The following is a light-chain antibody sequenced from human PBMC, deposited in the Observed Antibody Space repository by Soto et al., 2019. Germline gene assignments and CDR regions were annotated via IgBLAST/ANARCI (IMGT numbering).Light chain of an antibody. CDR2: DAS. Sequence: ENVLTQSPGTLSLSPCDRATLSCRSSQSVSSNYVAWYQQKPGQVPSLLIYDASNRATAIPDRFTGSGSGTDFTLTISRLEPEDFAVYYCQQYGTSPQTFGQGTKVDIK. V-gene: IGKV3-20*01. J-gene: IGKJ1*01. CDR3: QQYGTSPQT. CDR1: QSVSSNY.